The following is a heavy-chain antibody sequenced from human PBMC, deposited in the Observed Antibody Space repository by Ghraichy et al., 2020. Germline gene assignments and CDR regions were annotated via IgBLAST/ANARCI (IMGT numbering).Heavy chain of an antibody. V-gene: IGHV3-21*01. Sequence: LSLTCAASGFTFSSYSMNWVRQAPGKGLEWVSSISSSSSYIYYADSVKGRFTISRDNAKNSLYLQMNSLRAEDTAVYYCASDLERTPTYAFDYWGQGTLVTVSS. CDR1: GFTFSSYS. D-gene: IGHD4-17*01. CDR3: ASDLERTPTYAFDY. CDR2: ISSSSSYI. J-gene: IGHJ4*02.